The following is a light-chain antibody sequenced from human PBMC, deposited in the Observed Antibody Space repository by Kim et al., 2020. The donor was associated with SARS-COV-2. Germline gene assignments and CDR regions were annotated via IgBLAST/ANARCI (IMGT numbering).Light chain of an antibody. CDR2: EVN. CDR3: CSYAGSFTVL. CDR1: RSDVGTYNL. V-gene: IGLV2-23*02. Sequence: QSALTQPASVSGSPGQSITISCTGTRSDVGTYNLVSWYLQHPGKAPKLIIYEVNQRPSGVSDHFSGSKSGNTASLTISGLQADDEADYYCCSYAGSFTVLFGGGTQLTVL. J-gene: IGLJ2*01.